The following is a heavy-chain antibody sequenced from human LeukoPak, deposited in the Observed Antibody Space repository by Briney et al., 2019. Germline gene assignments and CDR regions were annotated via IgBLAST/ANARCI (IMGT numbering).Heavy chain of an antibody. CDR3: ARNGRVRRVVKDLFEY. J-gene: IGHJ4*02. CDR1: GYTFTDYD. CDR2: VSPYNGNT. V-gene: IGHV1-18*01. Sequence: ASVKVSCKTSGYTFTDYDITWVRQAPGQGLEWMGRVSPYNGNTYYSQRFQGRVTISKDTSTGTAYMDLRNMRDDDTAMYYCARNGRVRRVVKDLFEYWGQGTLVAASS. D-gene: IGHD3-10*01.